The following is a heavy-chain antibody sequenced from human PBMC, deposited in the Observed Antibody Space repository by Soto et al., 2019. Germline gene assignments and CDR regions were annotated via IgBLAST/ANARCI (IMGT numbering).Heavy chain of an antibody. V-gene: IGHV3-21*01. CDR1: GFTFSSYS. D-gene: IGHD3-22*01. CDR2: ISSSSSYI. CDR3: ARDRDDSSGYSEYYFDY. J-gene: IGHJ4*02. Sequence: GGSLRLSCAASGFTFSSYSMNWVRQAPGKGLKWVSSISSSSSYIYYADSVKGRFTISRDNAKNSLYLQMNSLRAEDTAVYYCARDRDDSSGYSEYYFDYWGQGTLVTVYS.